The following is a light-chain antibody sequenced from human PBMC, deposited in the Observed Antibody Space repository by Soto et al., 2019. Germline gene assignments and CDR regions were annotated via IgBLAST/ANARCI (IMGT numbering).Light chain of an antibody. CDR2: DVS. J-gene: IGLJ7*01. CDR3: SSYTSSSTPLAV. CDR1: SSDVGGYNY. Sequence: QSALTQPASVSGSPGQSITISSTGTSSDVGGYNYVSWYQQHPGKAPKLMIYDVSNRPSGVSNRFSGSKSGNTASLTISGLQAEDEADYYCSSYTSSSTPLAVFGGGTQLTVL. V-gene: IGLV2-14*01.